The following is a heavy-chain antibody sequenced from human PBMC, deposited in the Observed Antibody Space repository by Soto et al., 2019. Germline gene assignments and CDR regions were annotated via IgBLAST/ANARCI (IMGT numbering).Heavy chain of an antibody. D-gene: IGHD2-2*01. CDR2: INSGSTSV. CDR3: ESSALPDAY. Sequence: EVQLVKSGGGFVQPGGSLRLSCVASGFTFNSYSMNWVRQAPGKGLEWISYINSGSTSVFYADSVKGRFTISRDNAKNSLYLQMNSLRAEDTAVYYCESSALPDAYWGQGTLVTVSS. V-gene: IGHV3-48*01. J-gene: IGHJ4*02. CDR1: GFTFNSYS.